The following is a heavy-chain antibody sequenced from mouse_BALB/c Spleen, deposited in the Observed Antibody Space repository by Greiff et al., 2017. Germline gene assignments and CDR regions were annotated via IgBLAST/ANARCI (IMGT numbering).Heavy chain of an antibody. CDR2: IDPYYGGT. D-gene: IGHD1-1*01. J-gene: IGHJ1*01. V-gene: IGHV1-39*01. CDR1: GYSFTGYN. Sequence: VQLQQSGPELEKPGASVKISCKASGYSFTGYNMTWVQQSNGKSLEWIGNIDPYYGGTSYNQTFKGKATLTVDKSSSTAYMQLKSLTSEDAAVYYCARRDYGSSYWYIDVWGEGTTVTVSS. CDR3: ARRDYGSSYWYIDV.